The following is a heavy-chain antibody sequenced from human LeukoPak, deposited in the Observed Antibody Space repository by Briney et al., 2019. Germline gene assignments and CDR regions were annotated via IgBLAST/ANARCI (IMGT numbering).Heavy chain of an antibody. D-gene: IGHD3-22*01. Sequence: GGSLRLSCAASGFTFSSYSMNWVRQAPGKGLEWVSSISSSSSYIYYADSVKGRFTISRDNAKNSLYLQMNSLRAEDTAVYYCAGTPYYYDSSGYYLRYNWFDPWGQGTLVTVSS. CDR2: ISSSSSYI. CDR3: AGTPYYYDSSGYYLRYNWFDP. V-gene: IGHV3-21*01. J-gene: IGHJ5*02. CDR1: GFTFSSYS.